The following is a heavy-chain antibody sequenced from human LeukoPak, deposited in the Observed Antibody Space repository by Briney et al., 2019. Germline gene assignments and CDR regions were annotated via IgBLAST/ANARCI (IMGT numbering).Heavy chain of an antibody. V-gene: IGHV3-7*01. CDR2: IKQDGSEK. CDR1: GFTFSDYW. CDR3: ARWLELMRNFDW. J-gene: IGHJ4*02. D-gene: IGHD5-24*01. Sequence: PGGSLRLSCVGSGFTFSDYWMSWVRQAPGKGLEWVANIKQDGSEKDYVDPLKGRFTISRDNAKNSLYLQMNSLKAEDTAVYYCARWLELMRNFDWWGQGTLVTVSS.